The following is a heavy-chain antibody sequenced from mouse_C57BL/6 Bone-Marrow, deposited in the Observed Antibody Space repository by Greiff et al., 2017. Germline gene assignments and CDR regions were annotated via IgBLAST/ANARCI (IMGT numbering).Heavy chain of an antibody. V-gene: IGHV1-59*01. J-gene: IGHJ1*03. Sequence: QVQLQQPGAELVRPGTSVKLSCKASGYTFTSYWMHWVKQRPGQGLEWIGVIDPSDSYTNYNQKFKGKATLTVDTSSSPAYMQLSSLTSEDSAVYYCARDRDWYFDVWGTGTTVTVSS. CDR1: GYTFTSYW. CDR2: IDPSDSYT. CDR3: ARDRDWYFDV.